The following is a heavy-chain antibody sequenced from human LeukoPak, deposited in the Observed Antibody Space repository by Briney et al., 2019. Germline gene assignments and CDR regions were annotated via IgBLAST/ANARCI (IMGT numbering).Heavy chain of an antibody. J-gene: IGHJ2*01. D-gene: IGHD3-10*01. V-gene: IGHV4-34*01. CDR1: GGSFSSYS. Sequence: SSETLSLTCALYGGSFSSYSWSWTWIRQTPEKGLEWIGEIIEKGNANYNPSLKSRVTIDLDTSKNQFSLKLTSMTAADTAMYYCARGYYPQRWYLDLWRRGTLVTVSS. CDR3: ARGYYPQRWYLDL. CDR2: IIEKGNA.